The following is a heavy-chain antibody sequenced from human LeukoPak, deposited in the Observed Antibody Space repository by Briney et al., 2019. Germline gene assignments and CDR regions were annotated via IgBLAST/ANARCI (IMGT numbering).Heavy chain of an antibody. CDR2: MNAESGHT. D-gene: IGHD3-22*01. Sequence: ASVKVSCKASGYTFTSYHIDWVRQAPGQGPEWMGWMNAESGHTGYAQNLEGRVTMTRDTSTNTAYMELRSLRSEDTAVYFCARGMFDNSGHYYYFYYALDVWGQGTTVTVSS. CDR1: GYTFTSYH. CDR3: ARGMFDNSGHYYYFYYALDV. J-gene: IGHJ6*02. V-gene: IGHV1-8*01.